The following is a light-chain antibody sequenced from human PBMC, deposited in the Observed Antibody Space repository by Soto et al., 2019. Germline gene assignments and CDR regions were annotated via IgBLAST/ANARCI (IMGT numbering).Light chain of an antibody. CDR1: SSDVGGYNY. Sequence: QSALTQPASVSGSPGQSITISCTGTSSDVGGYNYVSWYQQHPGKAPKLMIYDVSNRPSGVSNRVSGSKSGNTASLTISGLQAEYESDYYCSSYTGSSTYVFGTGTKVTVL. V-gene: IGLV2-14*01. J-gene: IGLJ1*01. CDR3: SSYTGSSTYV. CDR2: DVS.